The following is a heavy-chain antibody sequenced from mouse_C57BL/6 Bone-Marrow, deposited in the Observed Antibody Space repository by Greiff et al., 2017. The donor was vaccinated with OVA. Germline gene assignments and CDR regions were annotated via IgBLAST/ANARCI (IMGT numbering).Heavy chain of an antibody. D-gene: IGHD2-4*01. CDR3: AREGGDYDGFDY. CDR2: ISDGGSYT. J-gene: IGHJ2*01. CDR1: GFTFSSYA. Sequence: EVQLVESGGGLVKPGGSLKLSCAASGFTFSSYAMSWVRQTPEKRLEWVATISDGGSYTYYPDNVQGRFTISRDNAKNNLYLQMSHLKSEDTAMYYCAREGGDYDGFDYWGQGTTLTVSS. V-gene: IGHV5-4*01.